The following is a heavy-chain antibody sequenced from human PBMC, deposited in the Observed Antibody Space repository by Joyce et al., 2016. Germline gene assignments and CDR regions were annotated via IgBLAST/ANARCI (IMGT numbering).Heavy chain of an antibody. CDR2: INSNTGKP. CDR3: ARGDGDTDDSKYVADY. V-gene: IGHV7-4-1*02. Sequence: QVRLVQSESELEKPGASVKVSCKTSGYTFSSYAINWVRQAPGQGLEWMGWINSNTGKPTYAQAFTGRFVFSLDTSVSAAYLQINSLKVDDTAVYYCARGDGDTDDSKYVADYWGRGTLVTVSS. CDR1: GYTFSSYA. D-gene: IGHD4-11*01. J-gene: IGHJ4*02.